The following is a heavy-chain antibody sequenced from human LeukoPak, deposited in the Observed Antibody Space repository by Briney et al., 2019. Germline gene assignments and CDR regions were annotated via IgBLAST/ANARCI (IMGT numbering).Heavy chain of an antibody. D-gene: IGHD3-10*01. CDR1: GYTFTGYY. J-gene: IGHJ4*02. CDR2: INPNSGGT. Sequence: ASVKVSCKASGYTFTGYYMHWVRQAPGQGLEWMGWINPNSGGTNYAQKFQGRVTMTRDTSISTAYMELSRLRSDDTAVYYCAGQLDYYGSGSYGYWGQGTLVTVSS. V-gene: IGHV1-2*02. CDR3: AGQLDYYGSGSYGY.